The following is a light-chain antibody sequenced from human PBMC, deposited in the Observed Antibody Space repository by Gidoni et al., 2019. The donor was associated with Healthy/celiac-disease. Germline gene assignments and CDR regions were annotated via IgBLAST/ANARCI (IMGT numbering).Light chain of an antibody. CDR1: QSLLHSNGYNY. Sequence: DIVMSQSPLSLLVTPGEPASISCRSSQSLLHSNGYNYLDWYLQKPGQSPQLLIYLGSNLASGVPGRFSGSGSGTDFTLKISRVEDEDVGVYYCMQALQTPLTFGGGTKVEIK. J-gene: IGKJ4*01. CDR3: MQALQTPLT. V-gene: IGKV2-28*01. CDR2: LGS.